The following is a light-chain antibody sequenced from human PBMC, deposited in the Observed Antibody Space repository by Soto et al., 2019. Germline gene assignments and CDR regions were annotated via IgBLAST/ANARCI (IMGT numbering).Light chain of an antibody. Sequence: DIQMTQSPSTLSGSVGDRVTITCRASQSISSWLAWYQQKQGKAPKXLIYDGSSFESGVPSRFSGSGSGTELTLTISSLQPDDFETYYCQQYNSYFRTFGQGTKVDIK. J-gene: IGKJ1*01. V-gene: IGKV1-5*01. CDR1: QSISSW. CDR2: DGS. CDR3: QQYNSYFRT.